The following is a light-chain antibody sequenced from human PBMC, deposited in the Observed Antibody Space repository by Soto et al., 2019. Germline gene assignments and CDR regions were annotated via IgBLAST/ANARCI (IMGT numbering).Light chain of an antibody. Sequence: DIPMTQSPSSLSASVGDSVTITCQASQDIYDYLNWYQHKPGKAPRLLIYAASNLETGVPSRFSGSGSGTDFTFTINSLQPEDIETYYCQQYDNSPMFTFGRGTKVEI. V-gene: IGKV1-33*01. CDR2: AAS. CDR3: QQYDNSPMFT. CDR1: QDIYDY. J-gene: IGKJ2*01.